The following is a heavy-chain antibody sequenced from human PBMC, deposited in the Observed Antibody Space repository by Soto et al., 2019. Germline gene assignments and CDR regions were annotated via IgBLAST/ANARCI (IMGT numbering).Heavy chain of an antibody. J-gene: IGHJ4*02. Sequence: GGSLRLSCAASGYSFSSHWMSWVRQAPGKGLEWVANIKQDGNDKRYVDSVKGRFTISRDNAKSSLYLQMNSLRAEDTAVYYCARYSYSSGPQDSWGQGTLVTVSS. CDR1: GYSFSSHW. CDR2: IKQDGNDK. V-gene: IGHV3-7*03. D-gene: IGHD6-19*01. CDR3: ARYSYSSGPQDS.